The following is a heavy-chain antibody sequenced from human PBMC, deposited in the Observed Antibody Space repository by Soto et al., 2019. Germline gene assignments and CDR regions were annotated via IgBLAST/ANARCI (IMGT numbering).Heavy chain of an antibody. CDR1: GFSLSTSGMC. CDR2: IDWDDDK. V-gene: IGHV2-70*01. D-gene: IGHD3-22*01. J-gene: IGHJ6*02. Sequence: ESCPTLVNPTQTLTLTCTFSGFSLSTSGMCVSWIRQPPGKALEWLALIDWDDDKYHSTSLKTRLTISKDTSKNQVVLTMTNMDPVDAATYYCARSPVYYYDSSGANYYYYGMDVWGQGTPVTVYS. CDR3: ARSPVYYYDSSGANYYYYGMDV.